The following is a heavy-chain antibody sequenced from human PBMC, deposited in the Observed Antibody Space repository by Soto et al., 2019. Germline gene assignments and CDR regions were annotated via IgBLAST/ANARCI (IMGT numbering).Heavy chain of an antibody. Sequence: QVQLVQSGAEVKKPGASVKVSCKASGYTFTGYYMHWVRQAPGQGLEWMGWINPNSGGTNYAQKFQGWVTMTRDTSISAAYVELSRLRSDDTAVYYCASAQRSFCSGTSCYRPSGNWFDPWGQGTLVTVSS. V-gene: IGHV1-2*04. D-gene: IGHD2-2*01. CDR1: GYTFTGYY. CDR3: ASAQRSFCSGTSCYRPSGNWFDP. CDR2: INPNSGGT. J-gene: IGHJ5*02.